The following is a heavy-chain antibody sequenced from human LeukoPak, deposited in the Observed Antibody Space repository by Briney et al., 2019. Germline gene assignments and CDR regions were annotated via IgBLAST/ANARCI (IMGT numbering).Heavy chain of an antibody. J-gene: IGHJ4*02. D-gene: IGHD5-18*01. CDR2: IKSQTDGGTT. CDR3: TTGTWIQLWLADY. V-gene: IGHV3-15*01. CDR1: GFTFTNAC. Sequence: GGSLRLSCKGSGFTFTNACMSWVRLAPGKGLEWGGHIKSQTDGGTTDYAAPVKGRFTISRDDSKNTLYLQLNSLKTEDTAVYYCTTGTWIQLWLADYWGQGTLVTVSS.